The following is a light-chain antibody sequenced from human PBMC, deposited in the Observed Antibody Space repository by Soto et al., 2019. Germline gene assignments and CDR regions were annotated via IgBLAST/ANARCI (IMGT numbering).Light chain of an antibody. CDR1: SSDVGGYNY. CDR3: SSYTSSGTYV. V-gene: IGLV2-14*01. Sequence: QSVLTQPASVSGSLGQSITISCTGTSSDVGGYNYVSWYQQHPGKAPKLMIYDVSNRPSGVSNRFSGSKSGNTASLTISGLQAEDEADYYCSSYTSSGTYVFGTGTKVTV. J-gene: IGLJ1*01. CDR2: DVS.